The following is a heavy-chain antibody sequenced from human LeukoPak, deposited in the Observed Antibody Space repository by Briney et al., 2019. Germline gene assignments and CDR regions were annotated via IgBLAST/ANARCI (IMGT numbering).Heavy chain of an antibody. Sequence: SETLSLTCTLSGGSISNYYWSWIRRPPGKGLEWIGYGYYSGIANYNPSLKSRVTISVDTSKNQISLKLSSVTAADAAVYYCARNDASGSNYNVAFDIWGQGTMVTVSS. J-gene: IGHJ3*02. CDR2: GYYSGIA. D-gene: IGHD3-10*01. CDR1: GGSISNYY. V-gene: IGHV4-59*01. CDR3: ARNDASGSNYNVAFDI.